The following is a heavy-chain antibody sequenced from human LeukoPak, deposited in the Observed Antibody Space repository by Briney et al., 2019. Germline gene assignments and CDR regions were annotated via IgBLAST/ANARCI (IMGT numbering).Heavy chain of an antibody. J-gene: IGHJ4*02. CDR3: AKAMSYGSGSSPFDY. D-gene: IGHD3-10*01. CDR2: IYSGGST. Sequence: GSLRLSCAASEFSVGSNYMTWVRQAPGKGLGWVSLIYSGGSTYYADSVKGRFTISRDNSKNTLYLQMNSLRAEDTAVYYCAKAMSYGSGSSPFDYWGQGTLVTVSS. CDR1: EFSVGSNY. V-gene: IGHV3-66*01.